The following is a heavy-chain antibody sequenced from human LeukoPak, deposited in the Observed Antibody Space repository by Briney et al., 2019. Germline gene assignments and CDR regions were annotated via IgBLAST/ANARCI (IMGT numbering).Heavy chain of an antibody. J-gene: IGHJ4*02. D-gene: IGHD2-21*02. CDR2: TYHRSRWFN. V-gene: IGHV6-1*01. CDR1: GDSVSTDSAA. CDR3: ARDFCGGDCPFDY. Sequence: SQTLSLTCAISGDSVSTDSAAWNWIRQSPSRGLEWLGRTYHRSRWFNDYAVSVRSRITINPDTSKNQFSLQLKSVTPEDTAVYYCARDFCGGDCPFDYWGQGTLVTVSS.